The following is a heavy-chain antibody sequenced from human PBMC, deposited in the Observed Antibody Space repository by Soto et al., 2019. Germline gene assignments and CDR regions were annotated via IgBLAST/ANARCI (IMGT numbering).Heavy chain of an antibody. D-gene: IGHD3-22*01. CDR1: GGTFSSYA. V-gene: IGHV1-69*01. CDR2: IIPIFGTA. J-gene: IGHJ5*02. Sequence: QVQLVQSGAEVKKPGSSVKVSCKASGGTFSSYAISWVRQAPGQGLEWMGGIIPIFGTANYAQKFQGRVTITADESTSTAYMELSSVRSEDTAVYYCARDASGYYSRGEGWFDPWGQGTLVTVAS. CDR3: ARDASGYYSRGEGWFDP.